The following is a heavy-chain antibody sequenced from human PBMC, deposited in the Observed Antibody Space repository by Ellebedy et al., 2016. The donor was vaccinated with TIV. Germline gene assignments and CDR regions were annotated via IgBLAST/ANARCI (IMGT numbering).Heavy chain of an antibody. Sequence: AASVKVSCKASGYTFTGYYIHWVRQAPGQGLEWMGWINPSSHDTNYAQKFQGRVTMTRDTSLSTAYMELSRLRSDDTAVYYCARARGVTRLYGMDVWGLGTTVTVSS. V-gene: IGHV1-2*02. CDR2: INPSSHDT. CDR1: GYTFTGYY. D-gene: IGHD3-10*01. J-gene: IGHJ6*02. CDR3: ARARGVTRLYGMDV.